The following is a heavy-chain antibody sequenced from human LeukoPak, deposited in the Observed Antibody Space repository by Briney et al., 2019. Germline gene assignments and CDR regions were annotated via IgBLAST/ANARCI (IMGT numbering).Heavy chain of an antibody. J-gene: IGHJ5*02. Sequence: ASVKVSCKTSGYSFTDYYIHWVRQAPGQGLEWMGWISAYNGNTNYAQKLQGRVTMTTDTSTSTAYMELRSLRSDDTAMYYCACDYGSLYNWFDPWGQGTLVTVSS. CDR2: ISAYNGNT. V-gene: IGHV1-18*04. CDR1: GYSFTDYY. D-gene: IGHD4-17*01. CDR3: ACDYGSLYNWFDP.